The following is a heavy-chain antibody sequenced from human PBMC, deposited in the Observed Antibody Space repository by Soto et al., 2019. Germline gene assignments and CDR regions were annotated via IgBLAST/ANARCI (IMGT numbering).Heavy chain of an antibody. CDR2: IYHSGST. CDR1: GGSISSGGYS. CDR3: ARVRLAAAHNWSDT. D-gene: IGHD6-13*01. V-gene: IGHV4-30-2*01. J-gene: IGHJ5*01. Sequence: KPSETLSLTCAVSGGSISSGGYSWSWIRQPPGKGLEWIGYIYHSGSTYYNPSLKSRVTISVDRSKNQFSLKLSSVTAADTAVYYCARVRLAAAHNWSDTWGQGTLVTVSS.